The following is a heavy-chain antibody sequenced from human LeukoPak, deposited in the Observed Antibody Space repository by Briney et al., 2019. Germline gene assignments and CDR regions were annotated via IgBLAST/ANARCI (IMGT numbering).Heavy chain of an antibody. CDR1: GGSISSSSYY. CDR2: IYYSGST. Sequence: TSSETLSLTRTVSGGSISSSSYYWGWIRQPPGKGLEWIGSIYYSGSTYYNPSLKSRVTISVDTSKNQFSLKLSSVTAADTAVYYCARGSPGFDYWGQGTLVTVSS. J-gene: IGHJ4*02. V-gene: IGHV4-39*07. CDR3: ARGSPGFDY. D-gene: IGHD1-14*01.